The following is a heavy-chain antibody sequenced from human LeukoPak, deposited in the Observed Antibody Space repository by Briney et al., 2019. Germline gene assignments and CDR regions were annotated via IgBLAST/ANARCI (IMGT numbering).Heavy chain of an antibody. D-gene: IGHD3-16*01. CDR1: GFTFSSYS. CDR2: ISSSSSYI. V-gene: IGHV3-21*01. Sequence: PGGSLRLSCAASGFTFSSYSMNWVRQAPGKGLEWVSSISSSSSYIYYADSVKGRFTISRDNAKNSLYLQMNSLRAEDTAVYYCARDSGELDPYYYYMDAWGKGTTVTVSS. J-gene: IGHJ6*03. CDR3: ARDSGELDPYYYYMDA.